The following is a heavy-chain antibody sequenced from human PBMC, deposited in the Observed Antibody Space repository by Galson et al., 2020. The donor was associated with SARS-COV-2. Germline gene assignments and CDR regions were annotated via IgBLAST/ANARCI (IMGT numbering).Heavy chain of an antibody. D-gene: IGHD3-16*02. Sequence: GGSLRLSCAASGFTFSSYEMNWVRQAPGKGLEWVSYISSSGSTIYYADSVKGRFTISRDNAKNSMYLQMNSLRAEDTAVYYCAREDPRNYDYFWGSYRDPTFDYWCQGTLVTVSS. V-gene: IGHV3-48*03. CDR3: AREDPRNYDYFWGSYRDPTFDY. CDR2: ISSSGSTI. CDR1: GFTFSSYE. J-gene: IGHJ4*02.